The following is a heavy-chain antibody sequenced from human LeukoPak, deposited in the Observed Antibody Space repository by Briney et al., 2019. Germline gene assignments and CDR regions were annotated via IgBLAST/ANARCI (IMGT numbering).Heavy chain of an antibody. Sequence: KPSETLSLICTVSGGSIRGYYWNWIRQPAGKGLEWIGHIHTSGRTSYKSSLTSRVTISIDTSNNAFSLRLNSVTAADTAIYYCARDHSGSFWTFDYWGQGSLVTVSS. CDR1: GGSIRGYY. V-gene: IGHV4-4*07. CDR3: ARDHSGSFWTFDY. D-gene: IGHD1-26*01. CDR2: IHTSGRT. J-gene: IGHJ4*02.